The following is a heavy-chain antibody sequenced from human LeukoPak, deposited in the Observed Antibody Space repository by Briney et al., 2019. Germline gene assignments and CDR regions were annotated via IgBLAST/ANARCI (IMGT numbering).Heavy chain of an antibody. D-gene: IGHD2-21*02. CDR1: GYTFRNYG. J-gene: IGHJ3*02. CDR3: ASDLNIVVVTAMGAFDI. V-gene: IGHV1-18*01. Sequence: GASVKVSCKTSGYTFRNYGITWVRQIPGQGLEWMGWISAYNGNTNYAQKLQGRVTMTTDTSTSTAYMALRSLRSDATAVSSCASDLNIVVVTAMGAFDIWGQGTMVTVPS. CDR2: ISAYNGNT.